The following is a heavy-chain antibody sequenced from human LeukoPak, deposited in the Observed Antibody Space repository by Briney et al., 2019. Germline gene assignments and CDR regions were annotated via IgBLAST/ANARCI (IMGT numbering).Heavy chain of an antibody. D-gene: IGHD5-24*01. V-gene: IGHV3-23*01. Sequence: GGSLRLSCAASGFRFSDYAMTWARQAPGKGLVWVSSTGDDTYYADSVKGRFTISRDDSKDTLFLQMNSLRVEDTAVYYCAKDAIYKNSVWDYFDYLGQGTLVTVSS. CDR1: GFRFSDYA. J-gene: IGHJ4*02. CDR3: AKDAIYKNSVWDYFDY. CDR2: TGDDT.